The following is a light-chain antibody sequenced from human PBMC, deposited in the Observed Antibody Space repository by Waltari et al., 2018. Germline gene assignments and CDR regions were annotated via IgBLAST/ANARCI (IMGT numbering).Light chain of an antibody. CDR1: QNLAFNY. V-gene: IGKV3-20*01. Sequence: EIVLTHSPGTLSLSPGEGATLSCRASQNLAFNYLAWYQQRPGQAPRLLIYAASSRATGSPDRFSGSGSGTDFTLTISRLEPEDFAVYYCQQYGTSPFTFGPGTKVDL. CDR2: AAS. CDR3: QQYGTSPFT. J-gene: IGKJ3*01.